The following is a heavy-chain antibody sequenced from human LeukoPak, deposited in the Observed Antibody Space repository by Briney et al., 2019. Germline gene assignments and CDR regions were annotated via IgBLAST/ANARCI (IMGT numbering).Heavy chain of an antibody. V-gene: IGHV3-30*18. D-gene: IGHD6-19*01. CDR1: GFTFSDYE. J-gene: IGHJ4*02. CDR2: ISYDGSNK. Sequence: GGSLRLSCAASGFTFSDYEMNWVRKAPGTGLEWVAVISYDGSNKYYADSVKGRFTISRDNSKNTLYLQMNSLRAEDTAVYYCAKVRWDNSGWYYLDYWGQGTLVTVSS. CDR3: AKVRWDNSGWYYLDY.